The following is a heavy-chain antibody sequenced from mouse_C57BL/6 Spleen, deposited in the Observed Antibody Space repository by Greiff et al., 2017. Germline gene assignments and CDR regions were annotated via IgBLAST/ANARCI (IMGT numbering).Heavy chain of an antibody. V-gene: IGHV3-6*01. J-gene: IGHJ3*01. CDR1: GYSITSGYY. CDR3: ARGNYGSIWFAY. Sequence: EVQVVESGPGLVKPSQSLSLTCSVTGYSITSGYYWNWIRQFPGNKLEWMGYISYDGSNNYNPSLKNRISITRDTSKNQFFLKLNSVTTEDTATYYCARGNYGSIWFAYWGQGTLVTVSA. D-gene: IGHD1-1*01. CDR2: ISYDGSN.